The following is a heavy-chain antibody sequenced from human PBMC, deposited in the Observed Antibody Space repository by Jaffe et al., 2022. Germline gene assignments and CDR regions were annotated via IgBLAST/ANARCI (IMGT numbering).Heavy chain of an antibody. Sequence: EVQLVESGGNLVQPGGSLRLSCAASGFTFSNHWMSWVRQAPGKGLEWVANIKQDGSEKNYVDSVKGRFTISRDNAKNSLYLQMNSLRAEDTAVYYCARGEAGAFGIWGQGTMVTVSS. CDR2: IKQDGSEK. V-gene: IGHV3-7*01. CDR3: ARGEAGAFGI. D-gene: IGHD6-25*01. CDR1: GFTFSNHW. J-gene: IGHJ3*02.